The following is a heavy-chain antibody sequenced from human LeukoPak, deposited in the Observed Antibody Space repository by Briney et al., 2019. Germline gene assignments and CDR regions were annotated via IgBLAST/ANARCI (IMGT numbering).Heavy chain of an antibody. V-gene: IGHV4-59*01. J-gene: IGHJ2*01. Sequence: PSETLSLTCTVSGGSISSYYWSWIRQPPGKGLEWIGYIYYSGSTNYNPSLKSRVTISVDTSKNQFSLKLSSVTAADTAVYYCARDRTGYPDRITIFAGWYFDLWGRGTLVTVSS. CDR3: ARDRTGYPDRITIFAGWYFDL. CDR1: GGSISSYY. D-gene: IGHD3-3*01. CDR2: IYYSGST.